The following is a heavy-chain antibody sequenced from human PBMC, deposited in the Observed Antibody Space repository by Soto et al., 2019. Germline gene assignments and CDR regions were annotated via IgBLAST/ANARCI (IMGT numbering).Heavy chain of an antibody. CDR1: GYTFTSYA. CDR2: INAGNGNT. D-gene: IGHD6-19*01. Sequence: QVQLVQSGAEVKKPGASVKVSCKASGYTFTSYAMHWVRQDPGQRLEWMGWINAGNGNTKYSQKFQGRVTITRETSESTAYMELSSLRSEDTAVYYCAKPKMAVGLDPWGQGALVTVSS. CDR3: AKPKMAVGLDP. J-gene: IGHJ5*02. V-gene: IGHV1-3*01.